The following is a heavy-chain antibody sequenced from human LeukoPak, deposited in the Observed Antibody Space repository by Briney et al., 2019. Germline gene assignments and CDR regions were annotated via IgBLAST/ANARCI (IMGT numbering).Heavy chain of an antibody. CDR3: ARRYYYDSSGYYRD. D-gene: IGHD3-22*01. V-gene: IGHV1-18*01. CDR1: GYTFTSYG. J-gene: IGHJ4*02. CDR2: ISAYNGNT. Sequence: ASVKVSCKASGYTFTSYGISWVRQAPGQGLEWMGWISAYNGNTNYAQKFQGRVTITTDESTSTAYMELSSLRSEDTAVYYCARRYYYDSSGYYRDWGQGTLVTVSS.